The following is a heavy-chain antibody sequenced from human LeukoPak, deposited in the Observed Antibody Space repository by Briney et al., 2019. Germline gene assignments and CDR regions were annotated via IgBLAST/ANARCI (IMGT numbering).Heavy chain of an antibody. CDR3: ARNRMDV. V-gene: IGHV4-34*01. CDR2: INHSGST. J-gene: IGHJ6*04. Sequence: SETLSLTCAVYGGSFSGYYWSWIRQPPGKGLEWIGEINHSGSTNYNPSLKSRVTISVDASKNQFSLKLSSVTAADTAVYYCARNRMDVWGKGTTVTVSS. CDR1: GGSFSGYY.